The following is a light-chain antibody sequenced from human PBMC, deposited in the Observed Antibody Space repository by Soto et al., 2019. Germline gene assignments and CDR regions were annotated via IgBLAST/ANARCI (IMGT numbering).Light chain of an antibody. J-gene: IGKJ1*01. CDR3: QQYNNWLRT. CDR1: QSVSSN. Sequence: EIVMTQSPGTLSVSPGERATLSCRASQSVSSNLAWYQQKPGQAPRLLIFGASTRDTGIPARFSGSGSGTEFTLTISSLQSEDFAVYYCQQYNNWLRTFGQGTKVEIK. CDR2: GAS. V-gene: IGKV3-15*01.